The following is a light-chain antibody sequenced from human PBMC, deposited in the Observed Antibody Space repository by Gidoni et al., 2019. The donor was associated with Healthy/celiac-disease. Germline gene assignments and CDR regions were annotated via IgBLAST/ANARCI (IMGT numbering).Light chain of an antibody. Sequence: QSALPQPASVSGSPAQSLTISCTGTSSDVGGYNYVSWYQQHPGKAPKLMIYEVSNRPSGVSNRFSGSKSGNTASLTISGLQAEDEADYYCSSYTSSSTLHVVFGGGTKLTVL. CDR3: SSYTSSSTLHVV. V-gene: IGLV2-14*01. CDR1: SSDVGGYNY. CDR2: EVS. J-gene: IGLJ2*01.